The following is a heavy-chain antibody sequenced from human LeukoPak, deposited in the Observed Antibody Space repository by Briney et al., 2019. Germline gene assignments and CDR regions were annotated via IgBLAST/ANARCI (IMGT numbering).Heavy chain of an antibody. V-gene: IGHV3-7*01. CDR3: ARGTDNVVVVAATTSYYFDY. J-gene: IGHJ4*02. Sequence: PGGSLRLSCADYGFTFSSYWMSWVRQAPGKGLEWVANIKQDGSEKYYVDSVKGRFTISRDNAKNSLYLQMNSLRDEDTAVYYCARGTDNVVVVAATTSYYFDYWGQGTLVTVSS. D-gene: IGHD2-15*01. CDR1: GFTFSSYW. CDR2: IKQDGSEK.